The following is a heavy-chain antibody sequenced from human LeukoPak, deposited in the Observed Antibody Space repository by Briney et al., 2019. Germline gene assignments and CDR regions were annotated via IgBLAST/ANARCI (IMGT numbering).Heavy chain of an antibody. Sequence: TTSETLSLTCAVYGGSFSKYYWTWIRQPPGKGLECIGEINHSGSTSYSPSLKSRVTMSVDTSSNQFSLKLSSVTAADTAVYCARVSVTNGWTFDSWGQGTLVTVSS. V-gene: IGHV4-34*01. CDR3: ARVSVTNGWTFDS. CDR1: GGSFSKYY. CDR2: INHSGST. J-gene: IGHJ4*02. D-gene: IGHD5-18*01.